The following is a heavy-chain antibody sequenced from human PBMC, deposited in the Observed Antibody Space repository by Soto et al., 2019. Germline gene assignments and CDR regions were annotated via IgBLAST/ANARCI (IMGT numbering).Heavy chain of an antibody. J-gene: IGHJ4*02. Sequence: GASVKVSCKASGGTFSSYTISWVRQAPGQGLEWMGRIIPILGIANYAQKFQGRVTITADKSTSTAYMELSSLRSEDTAVYYCARTAGYSSGWYRYYFDYWGQGTLVTVSS. V-gene: IGHV1-69*02. CDR1: GGTFSSYT. CDR3: ARTAGYSSGWYRYYFDY. D-gene: IGHD6-19*01. CDR2: IIPILGIA.